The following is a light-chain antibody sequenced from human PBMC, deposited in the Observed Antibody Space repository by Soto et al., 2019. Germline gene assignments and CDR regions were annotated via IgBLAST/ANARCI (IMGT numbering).Light chain of an antibody. Sequence: QSALTQPPSASGSPGQSVTISCTGTSSDVGAYNYVSWYQQHAGKAPKLVIYEVTKRPSGVPDCFSGSKSANTASLTVSGLQDEDEDDYYCSSFASSNTVVFGGGTKLTVL. J-gene: IGLJ2*01. CDR3: SSFASSNTVV. CDR2: EVT. V-gene: IGLV2-8*01. CDR1: SSDVGAYNY.